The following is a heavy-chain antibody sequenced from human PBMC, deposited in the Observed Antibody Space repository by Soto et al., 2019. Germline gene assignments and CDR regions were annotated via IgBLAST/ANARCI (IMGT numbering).Heavy chain of an antibody. CDR3: AKDLHRSRSPEYYYYYGMDV. Sequence: VGSLRLSCAASGFTFSSCAMSWVRQARGKGLEWVSAISGSGGSTYYADSVKGRFTISRDNSKNTLYLQMNSLRAEDTAVYYCAKDLHRSRSPEYYYYYGMDVWGQGTTVTVSS. CDR2: ISGSGGST. CDR1: GFTFSSCA. J-gene: IGHJ6*02. V-gene: IGHV3-23*01. D-gene: IGHD6-13*01.